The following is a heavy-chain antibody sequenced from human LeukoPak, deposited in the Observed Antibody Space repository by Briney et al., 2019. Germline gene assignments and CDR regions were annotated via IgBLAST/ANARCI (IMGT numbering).Heavy chain of an antibody. V-gene: IGHV3-43*02. Sequence: PGGSLRLSCAASGFTFDDYAMHWVRQAPGKGLEWVSLISGDGGSTYYADSVKGRFTTSRDNSKNSLYLQMNSLRTEDTALYYCAKDIDDFWSGYPGGYWGQGTLVTVSS. CDR2: ISGDGGST. D-gene: IGHD3-3*01. J-gene: IGHJ4*02. CDR3: AKDIDDFWSGYPGGY. CDR1: GFTFDDYA.